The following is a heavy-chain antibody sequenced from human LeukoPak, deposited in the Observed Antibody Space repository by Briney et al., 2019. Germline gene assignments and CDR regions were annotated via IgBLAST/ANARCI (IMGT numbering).Heavy chain of an antibody. CDR2: IRYDRSNK. CDR1: GFTFSSYG. V-gene: IGHV3-30*02. J-gene: IGHJ3*02. CDR3: HATGIVGDHDVLDI. D-gene: IGHD1-26*01. Sequence: GGSLRLSCAASGFTFSSYGMHWVRQAPGKGLEWVAFIRYDRSNKYYADSVKGRFTISRDNSKNTLYLQMNSLKTEDTAVYYCHATGIVGDHDVLDIWGQGTMVTVSS.